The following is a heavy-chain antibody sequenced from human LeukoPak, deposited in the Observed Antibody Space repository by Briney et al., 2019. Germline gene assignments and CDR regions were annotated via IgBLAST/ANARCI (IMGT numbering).Heavy chain of an antibody. CDR1: GFTFSSYS. V-gene: IGHV3-21*01. Sequence: GGSLRLSCAASGFTFSSYSMNWVRQAPGKGLEWVSSISSSSSYIYYADSVKGRFTISRDNAKNSLYLQMNSLRAEDTAVYYCARGDDVPGIAVAGFFDYWGQGTLVTVSS. D-gene: IGHD6-19*01. J-gene: IGHJ4*02. CDR2: ISSSSSYI. CDR3: ARGDDVPGIAVAGFFDY.